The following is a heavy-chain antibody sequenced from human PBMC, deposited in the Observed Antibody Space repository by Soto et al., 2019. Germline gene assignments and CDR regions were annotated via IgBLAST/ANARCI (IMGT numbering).Heavy chain of an antibody. J-gene: IGHJ4*02. CDR3: ARSPRSISAGGIDY. D-gene: IGHD6-13*01. CDR2: IYHTGTT. Sequence: QVQLQESGPGLVKPSGTLSLTCAVSGGSISSSNLWTWVRQPPGKGLEWIGEIYHTGTTNYNPSLKSRVTISVDKSKNHFSLKLNSETAADTAMYYCARSPRSISAGGIDYWGQGILVTVSS. V-gene: IGHV4-4*02. CDR1: GGSISSSNL.